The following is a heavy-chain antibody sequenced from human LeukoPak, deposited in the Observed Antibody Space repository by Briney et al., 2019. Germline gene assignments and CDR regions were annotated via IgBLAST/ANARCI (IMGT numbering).Heavy chain of an antibody. Sequence: PSETLSLTCTVSGGSISSYYWSWIWQPPGKGLEWIGYIYTSGSTNYNPSLKSRVTISVDTSKNQFSLKLSSVTAADTAVYYRARSRSGSYDYWGQGTLVTVSS. CDR2: IYTSGST. J-gene: IGHJ4*02. D-gene: IGHD1-26*01. CDR1: GGSISSYY. CDR3: ARSRSGSYDY. V-gene: IGHV4-4*09.